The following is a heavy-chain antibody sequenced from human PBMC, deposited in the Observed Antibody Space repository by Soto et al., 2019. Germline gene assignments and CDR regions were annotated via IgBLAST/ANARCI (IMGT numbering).Heavy chain of an antibody. CDR3: ARHVFITVVRGTTVTFEYYNGMDV. CDR1: GGSIRGNNR. Sequence: SETLSLTCAVSGGSIRGNNRWSWVRQPPGKGLEWIGEIFHSGSTYYSPSLKSRVTISEDTSKNQFSLKLSSVTAADTAVYFCARHVFITVVRGTTVTFEYYNGMDVWGPGTTVTVSS. J-gene: IGHJ6*02. V-gene: IGHV4-4*02. CDR2: IFHSGST. D-gene: IGHD3-10*01.